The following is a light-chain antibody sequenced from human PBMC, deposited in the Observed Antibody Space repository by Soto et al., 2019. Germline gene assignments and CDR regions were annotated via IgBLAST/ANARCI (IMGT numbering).Light chain of an antibody. CDR3: QQYNNWPYT. CDR1: QSVSSN. Sequence: EIVMTQSPATLSVSPGERATLSCRASQSVSSNLAWNQQKPGQAPRLLIYGASTRATGIPARFSGSGSGTEFTLTICSLQSEDFAVYYCQQYNNWPYTFGQGTKLEIK. CDR2: GAS. J-gene: IGKJ2*01. V-gene: IGKV3-15*01.